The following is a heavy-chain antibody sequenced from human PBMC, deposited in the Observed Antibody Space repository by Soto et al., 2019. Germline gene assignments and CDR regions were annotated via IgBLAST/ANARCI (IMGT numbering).Heavy chain of an antibody. CDR1: GGSFNNYY. CDR2: INYSGGT. Sequence: SETLSLTCTVSGGSFNNYYWSWIRQPPGKGLEWIGYINYSGGTNYNPSLTSRVTMSIATSKSQFSLTLTSVTAADTAVYYCATISIRRGCYFDYWGQGTLVPVSS. CDR3: ATISIRRGCYFDY. D-gene: IGHD2-2*02. J-gene: IGHJ4*02. V-gene: IGHV4-59*01.